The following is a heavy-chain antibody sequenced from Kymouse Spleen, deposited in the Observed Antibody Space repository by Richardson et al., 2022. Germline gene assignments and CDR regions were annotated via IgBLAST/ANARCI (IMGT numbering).Heavy chain of an antibody. Sequence: QVQLQQWGAGLLKPSETLSLTCAVYGGSFSGYYWSWIRQPPGKGLEWIGEINHSGSTNYNPSLKSRVTISVDTSKNQFSLKLSSVTAADTAVYYCARGYSSSWYESWFDPWGQGTLVTVSS. CDR1: GGSFSGYY. CDR2: INHSGST. CDR3: ARGYSSSWYESWFDP. D-gene: IGHD6-13*01. J-gene: IGHJ5*02. V-gene: IGHV4-34*01.